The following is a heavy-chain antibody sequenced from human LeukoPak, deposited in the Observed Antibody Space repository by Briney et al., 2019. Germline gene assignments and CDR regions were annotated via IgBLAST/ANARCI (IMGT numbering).Heavy chain of an antibody. J-gene: IGHJ4*02. V-gene: IGHV3-23*01. CDR3: AKGQKWELPLDF. CDR2: ISDSGRST. Sequence: PGGSLRLSCAASGFTFSSYWMHWVRQAPGKGLEWVSAISDSGRSTYYADSVKGRFTISRDISKSTLYLQMNSLRAEDTALYYCAKGQKWELPLDFWGQGTLVTVSS. CDR1: GFTFSSYW. D-gene: IGHD1-26*01.